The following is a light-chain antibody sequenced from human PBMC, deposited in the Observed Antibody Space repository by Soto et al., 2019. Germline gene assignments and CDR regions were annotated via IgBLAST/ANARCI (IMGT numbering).Light chain of an antibody. J-gene: IGLJ1*01. V-gene: IGLV2-8*01. CDR3: XXYXXXXNYV. Sequence: QSALTQPPSASGSPGQSVTISCTGTSSDVGGYSSVAWFQHHPGKAPKLMIYEVSKRPSGVPDRFSGPKSGNTASLTVSGLQAXDXADYYXXXYXXXXNYVXXTGTKVTVL. CDR2: EVS. CDR1: SSDVGGYSS.